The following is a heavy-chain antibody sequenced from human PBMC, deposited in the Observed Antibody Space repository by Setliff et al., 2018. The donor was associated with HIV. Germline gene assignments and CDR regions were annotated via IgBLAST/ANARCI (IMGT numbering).Heavy chain of an antibody. V-gene: IGHV3-7*01. Sequence: PGGSLRLSCAASGFSFNNYWMCWVRQAPGQGLEWVANIDLDGSEKNYVESVKGRFTISRDNAENSLYLQMNSLRADDTATYYCARKLRPGHGVDVWGQGTTVTVSS. CDR3: ARKLRPGHGVDV. J-gene: IGHJ6*02. D-gene: IGHD3-10*01. CDR1: GFSFNNYW. CDR2: IDLDGSEK.